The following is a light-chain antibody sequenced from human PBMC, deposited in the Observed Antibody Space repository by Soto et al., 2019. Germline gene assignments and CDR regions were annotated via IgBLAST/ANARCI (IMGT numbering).Light chain of an antibody. CDR2: DAS. V-gene: IGKV1-5*01. CDR3: QQYGSYPLT. CDR1: QSISSS. J-gene: IGKJ4*01. Sequence: DIQMTQSPSTLSASVGDRVTSTCRASQSISSSLAWYQQKPGKAPKLLIYDASSLESGVPPRFSGSGSGTEFTLTISSLQPDDFATYYCQQYGSYPLTFGGGAKVEIK.